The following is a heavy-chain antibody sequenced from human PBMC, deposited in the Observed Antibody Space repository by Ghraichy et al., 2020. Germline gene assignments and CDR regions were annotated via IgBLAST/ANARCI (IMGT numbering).Heavy chain of an antibody. D-gene: IGHD2-2*01. CDR3: AREAPIVVVPAALDY. CDR2: TRNKVNRYTA. V-gene: IGHV3-72*01. J-gene: IGHJ4*02. Sequence: GESLNISCAASGFTFSDHYMDWVRQAPGKGLEWVGRTRNKVNRYTAEYAASVKGRFTISRDDSKNSLYLQMNSMKTEDTAVYYCAREAPIVVVPAALDYWGQGTLVTVSS. CDR1: GFTFSDHY.